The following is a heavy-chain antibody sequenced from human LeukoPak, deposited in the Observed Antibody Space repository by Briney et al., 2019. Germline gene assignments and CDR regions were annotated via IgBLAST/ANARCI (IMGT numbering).Heavy chain of an antibody. J-gene: IGHJ3*02. Sequence: ASVKVSCKASGYTFTGYYMHWVRQAPGQGLEWMGWINPNSGGTNYAQKFQGRVTMTRDTSISTAYMELSRLRSEDTAVYYCAVEYYYDSSGYSAFDIWGQGTMVTVSS. CDR1: GYTFTGYY. D-gene: IGHD3-22*01. CDR3: AVEYYYDSSGYSAFDI. V-gene: IGHV1-2*02. CDR2: INPNSGGT.